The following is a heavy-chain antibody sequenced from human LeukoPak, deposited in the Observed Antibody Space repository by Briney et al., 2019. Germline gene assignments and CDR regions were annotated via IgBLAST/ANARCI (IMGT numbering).Heavy chain of an antibody. V-gene: IGHV4-59*01. CDR3: ASVSDTAMVLHY. D-gene: IGHD5-18*01. Sequence: SETLSLTYTVSGGSISSYYWSWIRQPPGKGLEWIGYIYYSGSTNYNPSLKSRVTISVDTSKNQFSLKLSSVTAADTAVYYCASVSDTAMVLHYWGQGTLVTVSS. CDR1: GGSISSYY. J-gene: IGHJ4*02. CDR2: IYYSGST.